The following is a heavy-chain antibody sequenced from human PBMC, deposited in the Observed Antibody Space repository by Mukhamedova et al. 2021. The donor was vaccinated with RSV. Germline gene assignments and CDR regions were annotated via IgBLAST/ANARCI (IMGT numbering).Heavy chain of an antibody. CDR1: Y. J-gene: IGHJ6*03. CDR3: ARRSGAAAGLGTDYYYYYMD. V-gene: IGHV4-39*01. CDR2: IYYSGST. D-gene: IGHD6-13*01. Sequence: YWGWIRQPPGKGLEWIGSIYYSGSTSYNPSLKSRVTISVDTSKNQFPLKLSSVTAADTAVYYCARRSGAAAGLGTDYYYYYMD.